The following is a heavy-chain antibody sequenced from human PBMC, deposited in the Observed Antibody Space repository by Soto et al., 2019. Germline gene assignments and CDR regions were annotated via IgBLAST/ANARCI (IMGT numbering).Heavy chain of an antibody. D-gene: IGHD6-13*01. Sequence: QVQLVESGGGVVQPGRSLRLSCAASGFTFSSYGMHWVRQAPGKGLEWVAVISYDGSNKYYADSVKGRFTISRDNSKNTLYLQMNSLRAEDTAVYYCAKDKVPSSSWFVAGYWGQGTLVTVSS. CDR1: GFTFSSYG. V-gene: IGHV3-30*18. CDR3: AKDKVPSSSWFVAGY. J-gene: IGHJ4*02. CDR2: ISYDGSNK.